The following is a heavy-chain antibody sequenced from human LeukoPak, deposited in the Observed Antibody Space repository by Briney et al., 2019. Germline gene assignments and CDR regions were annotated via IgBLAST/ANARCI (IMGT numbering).Heavy chain of an antibody. CDR3: ARGSWYTKDYGMDV. CDR2: MNPNSGNT. Sequence: ASVKVSCKASGYTVTSYDINWVRQATGQGLEWMGWMNPNSGNTGYAQKFQGRVTMTRNTSISTAYMELSSLRSEDTAVYYCARGSWYTKDYGMDVWGQGTTVTVSS. V-gene: IGHV1-8*02. J-gene: IGHJ6*02. D-gene: IGHD6-13*01. CDR1: GYTVTSYD.